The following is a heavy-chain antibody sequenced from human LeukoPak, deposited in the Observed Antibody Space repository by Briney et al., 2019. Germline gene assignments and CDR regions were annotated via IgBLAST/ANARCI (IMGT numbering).Heavy chain of an antibody. V-gene: IGHV4-34*01. CDR1: RGSFSGYY. D-gene: IGHD1-26*01. CDR3: ARGGVLGYYY. CDR2: INHSGST. J-gene: IGHJ4*02. Sequence: PSETLSLTCAVYRGSFSGYYWSWIRQPPGKGLEWIGEINHSGSTNYNPSLKSRVTISVDTSKNQFSLKLSSVTAADTAVYYCARGGVLGYYYWGQGTLVTVSS.